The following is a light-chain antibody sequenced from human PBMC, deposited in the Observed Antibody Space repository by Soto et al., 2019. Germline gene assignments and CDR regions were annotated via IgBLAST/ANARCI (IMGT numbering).Light chain of an antibody. CDR3: SSYTSSSPNVV. Sequence: QSALTQPASVSGSPGQSITISCTGTSSDVGGYNYVSWYQQHPGKAPKLMIYDVSNRPSGVSTRFSGSKSGNTASLTISGLQAEDEADYYCSSYTSSSPNVVFGGGTKLTVL. V-gene: IGLV2-14*01. CDR1: SSDVGGYNY. CDR2: DVS. J-gene: IGLJ2*01.